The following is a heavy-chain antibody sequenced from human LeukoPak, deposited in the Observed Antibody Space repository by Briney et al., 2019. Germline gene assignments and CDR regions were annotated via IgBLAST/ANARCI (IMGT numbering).Heavy chain of an antibody. CDR2: IIPIFGAA. V-gene: IGHV1-69*05. CDR3: ARDAFGSGSYYNVYYFDY. D-gene: IGHD3-10*01. CDR1: GGTFSSYA. Sequence: SVKVSCKASGGTFSSYAISWVRQAPGQGLEWMGGIIPIFGAANYAQKFQGRVTITTDESTSTAYMELSSLRSEDTAVYYCARDAFGSGSYYNVYYFDYWGQGTLVTVSS. J-gene: IGHJ4*02.